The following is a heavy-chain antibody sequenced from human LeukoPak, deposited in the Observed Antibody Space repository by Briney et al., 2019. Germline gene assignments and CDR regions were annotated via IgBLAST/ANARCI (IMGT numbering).Heavy chain of an antibody. Sequence: SETLSLTCTVSGGSINSYYWSWIRQPAGKGLEWIGRIYSSGSTNCNPSLKSRVSMSVDTSRNQFSLKLTSVTAADTAVYYCARGGKATAVTTWGQGVLVTVSS. CDR3: ARGGKATAVTT. CDR2: IYSSGST. V-gene: IGHV4-4*07. J-gene: IGHJ4*02. D-gene: IGHD4-23*01. CDR1: GGSINSYY.